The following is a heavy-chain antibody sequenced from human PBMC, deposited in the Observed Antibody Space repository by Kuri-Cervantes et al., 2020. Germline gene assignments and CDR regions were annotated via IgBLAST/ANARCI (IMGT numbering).Heavy chain of an antibody. CDR3: ARGVYTPGLSHAY. D-gene: IGHD2-2*02. Sequence: SETLSLTCAVYGGSFSGYYWNWLRQSPGKGLEWIGLINHSGYTSHNPSLKSRVTLSTEMSKNQFSLRLTSVTAADTAVYYCARGVYTPGLSHAYWSQGTLVTVSS. CDR1: GGSFSGYY. V-gene: IGHV4-34*01. J-gene: IGHJ4*02. CDR2: INHSGYT.